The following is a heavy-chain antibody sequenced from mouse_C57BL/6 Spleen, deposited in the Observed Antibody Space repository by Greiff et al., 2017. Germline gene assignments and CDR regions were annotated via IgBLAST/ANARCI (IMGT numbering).Heavy chain of an antibody. V-gene: IGHV5-9-1*02. Sequence: DVMLVESGEGLVKPGGSLTLSCAASGFTFSSYAMSWVRQTPEKRLEWVAYISRGGDYIYYADTVKGRFTISRDNARNTLYLQMSSLKSEDTAMYYCTSDDYDYDGFAYWGQGTLVTVSA. J-gene: IGHJ3*01. D-gene: IGHD2-4*01. CDR2: ISRGGDYI. CDR3: TSDDYDYDGFAY. CDR1: GFTFSSYA.